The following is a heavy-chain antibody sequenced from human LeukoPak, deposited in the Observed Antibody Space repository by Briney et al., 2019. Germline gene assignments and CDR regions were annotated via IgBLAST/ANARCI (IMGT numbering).Heavy chain of an antibody. Sequence: SETLSLTCTVSGGSISSSSYYWGWIRQPPGKGLEWIGRIYYSGSTYYNPSLKNRVTISVDTSKNQFSLKLSSVTAADTAVYYCARDRQWLDYYYYGMDVWGQGTTVTVSS. D-gene: IGHD6-19*01. J-gene: IGHJ6*02. V-gene: IGHV4-39*07. CDR3: ARDRQWLDYYYYGMDV. CDR1: GGSISSSSYY. CDR2: IYYSGST.